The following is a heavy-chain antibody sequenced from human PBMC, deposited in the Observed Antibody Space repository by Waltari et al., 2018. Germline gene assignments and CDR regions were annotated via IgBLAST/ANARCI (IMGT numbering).Heavy chain of an antibody. CDR2: IRSKAYGGTT. CDR3: TRDPLTMIVVATDAFDI. Sequence: EVQLVESGGGLVQPGRSLRLSCTASGFTFGDYAMSWVRQAPGKGLEWVGFIRSKAYGGTTEYAASVKGRFTISRDDSKSIAYLQMNSLKTEDTAVYYCTRDPLTMIVVATDAFDIWGQGTMVTVSS. V-gene: IGHV3-49*04. CDR1: GFTFGDYA. D-gene: IGHD3-22*01. J-gene: IGHJ3*02.